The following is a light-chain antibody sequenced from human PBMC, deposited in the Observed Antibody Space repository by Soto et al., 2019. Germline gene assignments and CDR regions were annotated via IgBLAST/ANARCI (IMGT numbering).Light chain of an antibody. CDR2: AAS. CDR1: QGISNY. J-gene: IGKJ1*01. CDR3: LHYNSYSGA. V-gene: IGKV1-27*01. Sequence: DIQMTQSPSSLSASVGDRDTITCRASQGISNYLAWYLQKPGKVPKLLIYAASTLQSGVPARFSGSGSGTEFTLTISSVQADDFATYYCLHYNSYSGAFGQGTKVDIK.